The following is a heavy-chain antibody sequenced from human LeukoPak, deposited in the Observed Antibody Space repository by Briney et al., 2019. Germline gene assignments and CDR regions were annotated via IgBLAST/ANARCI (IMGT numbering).Heavy chain of an antibody. Sequence: GGSLRLSCAASGFTFSGYSMNWVRQAPGKGLQWISYIGFSSSVIHYTDSVKGRFTISRDNAKNSLYLQMNSLRAEDTAVYYCARDGGGSYAFDYWGQGTLVTVSS. V-gene: IGHV3-21*05. CDR3: ARDGGGSYAFDY. CDR1: GFTFSGYS. J-gene: IGHJ4*02. D-gene: IGHD1-26*01. CDR2: IGFSSSVI.